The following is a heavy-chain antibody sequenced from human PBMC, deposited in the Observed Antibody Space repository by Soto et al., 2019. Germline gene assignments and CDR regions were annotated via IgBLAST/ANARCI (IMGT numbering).Heavy chain of an antibody. CDR2: IYYSGST. CDR3: ARALGYCSGGSCYDNWFDP. D-gene: IGHD2-15*01. CDR1: GGSISSYY. Sequence: SETLSLTYTVSGGSISSYYWSWIRQPPGKGLEWIGYIYYSGSTNYNPSLKSRVTISVDTSKNQFSLKLSSVTAADTAVYYCARALGYCSGGSCYDNWFDPWGQGTLVTVSS. J-gene: IGHJ5*02. V-gene: IGHV4-59*08.